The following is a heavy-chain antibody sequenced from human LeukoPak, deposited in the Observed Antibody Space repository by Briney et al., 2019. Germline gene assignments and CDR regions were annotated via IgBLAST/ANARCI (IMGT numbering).Heavy chain of an antibody. CDR3: ARDTLPTTQYYYYYGMDV. CDR1: GYTFTSYG. J-gene: IGHJ6*02. Sequence: ASVKVSCKASGYTFTSYGISWVRQAPGQGLEWMGWISAYNGNTNYAQKLQGRVTMTTDTSTSTAYMELRSLRSDDTAVYYCARDTLPTTQYYYYYGMDVWGQGTTVTVSS. CDR2: ISAYNGNT. D-gene: IGHD4-11*01. V-gene: IGHV1-18*01.